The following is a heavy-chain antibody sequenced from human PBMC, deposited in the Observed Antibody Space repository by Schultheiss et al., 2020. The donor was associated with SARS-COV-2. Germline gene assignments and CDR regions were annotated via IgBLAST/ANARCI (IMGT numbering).Heavy chain of an antibody. CDR2: ISYDGSNK. CDR3: ASDARVRGDYYFDY. CDR1: GFTFSSYA. Sequence: GGSLRLSCAASGFTFSSYAMSWVRQAPGKGLEWVAVISYDGSNKYYADSVKGRFTISRDNSKNTLYLQMNSLRAEDTAVYYCASDARVRGDYYFDYWGQGTLVTVSS. V-gene: IGHV3-30-3*01. J-gene: IGHJ4*02. D-gene: IGHD3-16*01.